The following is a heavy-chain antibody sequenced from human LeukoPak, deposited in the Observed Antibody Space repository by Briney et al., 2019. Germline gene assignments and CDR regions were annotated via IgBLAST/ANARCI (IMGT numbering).Heavy chain of an antibody. CDR3: ARSGRYCSGGNCYSGAFDI. Sequence: GGSLRLSCEASGFTFSGYSMSWVRQAPGKGLEWVSGINWNGGSTGYADSMKGRFTISRDNAKNSLYLQMNSLRAEDTALYHCARSGRYCSGGNCYSGAFDIWGQGTMVTVSS. CDR1: GFTFSGYS. J-gene: IGHJ3*02. V-gene: IGHV3-20*01. D-gene: IGHD2-15*01. CDR2: INWNGGST.